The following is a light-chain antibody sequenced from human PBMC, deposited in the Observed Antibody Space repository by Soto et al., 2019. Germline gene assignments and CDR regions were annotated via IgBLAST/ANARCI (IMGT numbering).Light chain of an antibody. CDR1: TSNIGTFY. CDR2: LGD. Sequence: QSVLTQPPSASSTPGQTVTISCSGSTSNIGTFYVYWYQHLPGTAPKLLIYLGDQRASGVSDRFSGTSASLAINGLRSDDEADYYCAAWDDNLNAYVFGSGTKLTVL. J-gene: IGLJ1*01. CDR3: AAWDDNLNAYV. V-gene: IGLV1-47*02.